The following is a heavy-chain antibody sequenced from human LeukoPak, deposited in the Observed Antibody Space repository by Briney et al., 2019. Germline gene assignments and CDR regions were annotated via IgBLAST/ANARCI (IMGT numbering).Heavy chain of an antibody. Sequence: GGSLRLSCAASGFTFSSYAMHWVRQAPGKGLEWVAVISDGGRNKYYADSVKGGFTISRENSKNTMYLKMKSLRGEDTAVYYCARWVTHYDSLGYYWGQGTLVTVSS. CDR3: ARWVTHYDSLGYY. V-gene: IGHV3-30*04. D-gene: IGHD3-22*01. J-gene: IGHJ4*02. CDR2: ISDGGRNK. CDR1: GFTFSSYA.